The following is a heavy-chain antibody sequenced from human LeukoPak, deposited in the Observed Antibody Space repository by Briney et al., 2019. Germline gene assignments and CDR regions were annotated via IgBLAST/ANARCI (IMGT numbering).Heavy chain of an antibody. J-gene: IGHJ6*03. CDR2: ISAYNGNT. V-gene: IGHV1-18*01. Sequence: ASVKVSCKASGYTFTSYGISWVRQAPGQGLEWMGWISAYNGNTNYAQKLQGRVTMTTDTSTSTAYMELRSLRSDDTAVYHCARDPSTVYWAYYYYYYMDVWGKGTTVTVSS. CDR1: GYTFTSYG. D-gene: IGHD4-11*01. CDR3: ARDPSTVYWAYYYYYYMDV.